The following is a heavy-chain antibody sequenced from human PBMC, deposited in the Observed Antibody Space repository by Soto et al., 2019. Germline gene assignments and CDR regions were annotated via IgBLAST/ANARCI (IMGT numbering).Heavy chain of an antibody. Sequence: EVQLVESGGGLVQPGGSLRLSCAASGFTFSNYWMHWVRQSPGKGLVWVSRINTDGSDTHYADSVTGRFTISRDNAQNTLYLQMNRLRDEDTAVYYCARPRTSDWAYDIWGQGTMVIVSS. CDR1: GFTFSNYW. CDR3: ARPRTSDWAYDI. V-gene: IGHV3-74*01. CDR2: INTDGSDT. J-gene: IGHJ3*02. D-gene: IGHD3-9*01.